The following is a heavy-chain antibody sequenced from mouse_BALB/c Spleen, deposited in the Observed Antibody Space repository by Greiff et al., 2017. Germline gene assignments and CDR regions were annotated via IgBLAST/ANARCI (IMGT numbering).Heavy chain of an antibody. CDR1: GYTFTSYW. CDR2: IDPSDSYT. CDR3: TRDYGMGY. Sequence: VQLQQPGAELVKPGASVKMSCKASGYTFTSYWMHWVKQRPGQGLEWIGVIDPSDSYTSYNQKFKGKATLTVDTSSSTAYMQLSSLTSEDSAVYYCTRDYGMGYWGQGTTLTVSS. J-gene: IGHJ2*01. D-gene: IGHD1-1*01. V-gene: IGHV1S127*01.